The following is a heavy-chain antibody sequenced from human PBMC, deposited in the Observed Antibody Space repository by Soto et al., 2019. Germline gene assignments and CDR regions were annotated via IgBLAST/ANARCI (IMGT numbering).Heavy chain of an antibody. V-gene: IGHV1-46*01. CDR3: AREWANNTVIGGVTYRYYHGMDV. CDR2: IKPSSRTT. Sequence: ASVKVSCKASGYSFTTYYIQWVRHAPGHGPEWLGKIKPSSRTTRYAQNFQGRVNLNRDTSTSTVYMELTGLRSEDSAVYYCAREWANNTVIGGVTYRYYHGMDVWGQGTTVTVSS. D-gene: IGHD3-16*01. J-gene: IGHJ6*02. CDR1: GYSFTTYY.